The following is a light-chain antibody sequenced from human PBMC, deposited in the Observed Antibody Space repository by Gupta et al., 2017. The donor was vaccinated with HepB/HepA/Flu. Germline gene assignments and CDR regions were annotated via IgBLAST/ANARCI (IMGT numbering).Light chain of an antibody. CDR1: QSISSW. J-gene: IGKJ1*01. V-gene: IGKV1-5*03. CDR3: QQYYDYSWT. CDR2: KAS. Sequence: DIQMTQSPYTLSASVGDRVTITCRATQSISSWLAWYQQKPGKEPKVLIYKASNVESGVPSRFSGSGSGTEFTLTISSLQPDDFATYYCQQYYDYSWTFGQGTKVQI.